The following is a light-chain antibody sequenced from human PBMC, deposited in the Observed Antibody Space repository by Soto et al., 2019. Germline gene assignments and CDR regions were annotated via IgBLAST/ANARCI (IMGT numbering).Light chain of an antibody. CDR1: ENIIQY. CDR3: QHSYTAPWT. J-gene: IGKJ1*01. Sequence: DIQMTQSPSPLSASLGDRVTITCRASENIIQYLNWYQQKPGKVPRLLVYGASRLETGVPSRFSASGFGTEFTLTIRGLQSEDFATYYCQHSYTAPWTFGQGTKV. V-gene: IGKV1-39*01. CDR2: GAS.